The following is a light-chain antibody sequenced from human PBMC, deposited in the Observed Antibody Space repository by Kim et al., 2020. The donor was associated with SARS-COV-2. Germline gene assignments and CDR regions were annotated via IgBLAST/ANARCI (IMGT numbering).Light chain of an antibody. CDR1: NIGHQN. Sequence: PGETARIPCGGTNIGHQNVHGFQQRPGQAPILVIYYNSDRSSGIPERFSGSKSGNTATLTISRVEAVDEADYYCQVWDTDTDHVVFGSGTKVTVL. J-gene: IGLJ1*01. CDR3: QVWDTDTDHVV. V-gene: IGLV3-21*04. CDR2: YNS.